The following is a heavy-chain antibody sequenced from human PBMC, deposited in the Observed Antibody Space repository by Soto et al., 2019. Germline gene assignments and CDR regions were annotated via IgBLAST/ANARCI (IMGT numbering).Heavy chain of an antibody. V-gene: IGHV5-51*01. CDR1: GYNFATYW. Sequence: GESLKISCKGSGYNFATYWIAWVRQLPGKGPEWMGIIYPGDSDTSYSPSFQGQVTISVDNSISTAYLQWNSLKASDTAVYYCARRGYSYGLDVWGQGTKVTVSS. D-gene: IGHD5-18*01. CDR3: ARRGYSYGLDV. J-gene: IGHJ6*02. CDR2: IYPGDSDT.